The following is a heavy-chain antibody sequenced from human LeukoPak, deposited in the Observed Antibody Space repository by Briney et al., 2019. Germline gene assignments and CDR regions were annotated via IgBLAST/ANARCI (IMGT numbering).Heavy chain of an antibody. CDR3: ARFLRGYSYGSIDY. V-gene: IGHV4-61*09. CDR1: GGSISSGGSY. J-gene: IGHJ4*02. CDR2: IYTSGST. D-gene: IGHD5-18*01. Sequence: PSETLSLTCTVSGGSISSGGSYWSWIRQPAGKGLEWVGHIYTSGSTNYNPSLKSRVTISVDMSKNRFSLKLSSVTAADTAVYYCARFLRGYSYGSIDYWGQGTLVTVSS.